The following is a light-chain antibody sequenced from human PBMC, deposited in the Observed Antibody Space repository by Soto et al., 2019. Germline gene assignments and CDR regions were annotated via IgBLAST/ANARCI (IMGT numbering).Light chain of an antibody. CDR1: SSDVGSYNL. Sequence: QSALTQPASVSGSPGQSITISCTGTSSDVGSYNLVSWYQQHPGKAPKLMIYEVSKRPSGVSNRFSGSKSGNTAALTISGLQAEDEAAYCCCSSAGSRTPFGGGTKLTVL. CDR2: EVS. CDR3: CSSAGSRTP. V-gene: IGLV2-23*02. J-gene: IGLJ3*02.